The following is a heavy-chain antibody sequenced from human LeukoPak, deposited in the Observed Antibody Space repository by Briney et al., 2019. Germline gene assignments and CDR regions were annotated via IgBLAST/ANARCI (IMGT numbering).Heavy chain of an antibody. J-gene: IGHJ4*02. D-gene: IGHD3-22*01. Sequence: PGGSLRLSCAASGFTFSSYAMNWGRRAPGKGLEGVSCISGRSADIYYADSVKGRFTTSRDNAKTSVFLQMNTLRVEDTAIYYCARRGYHDSSGYDYWGQGTPVTVSS. CDR3: ARRGYHDSSGYDY. V-gene: IGHV3-21*06. CDR1: GFTFSSYA. CDR2: ISGRSADI.